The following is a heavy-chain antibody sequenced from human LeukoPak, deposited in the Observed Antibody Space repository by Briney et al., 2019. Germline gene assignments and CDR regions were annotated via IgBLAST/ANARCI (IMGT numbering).Heavy chain of an antibody. CDR2: VSYSGST. CDR1: ESISQTKYY. J-gene: IGHJ5*02. D-gene: IGHD4-11*01. V-gene: IGHV4-39*07. Sequence: SETLSLTCTVSESISQTKYYWGRIRQPAGKGLEWIGSVSYSGSTFYNPSLKSRLTISQDTSKNRFSLKLSSVTAADTAVYFCARGKEEYSAFDVWGQGMVVTVSS. CDR3: ARGKEEYSAFDV.